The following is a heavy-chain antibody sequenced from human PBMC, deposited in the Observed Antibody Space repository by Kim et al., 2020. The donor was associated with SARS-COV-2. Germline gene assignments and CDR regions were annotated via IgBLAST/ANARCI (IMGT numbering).Heavy chain of an antibody. V-gene: IGHV3-23*01. CDR3: AKTLGGDYYGSGSYYQTDY. CDR1: GFTFSSYA. CDR2: ISGSGGST. Sequence: GGSLRLSCAASGFTFSSYAMSWVRQAPGKGLEWVSAISGSGGSTYYADSVKGRFTISRDNSKNTLYLQMNSLRAEDTAVYYCAKTLGGDYYGSGSYYQTDYWGQGTLVTVSS. J-gene: IGHJ4*02. D-gene: IGHD3-10*01.